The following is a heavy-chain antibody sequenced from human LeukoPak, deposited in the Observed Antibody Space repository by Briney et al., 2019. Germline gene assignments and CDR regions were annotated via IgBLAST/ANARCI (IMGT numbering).Heavy chain of an antibody. D-gene: IGHD3-10*01. J-gene: IGHJ5*02. Sequence: GGSLRLSCAASGLTLSSYAMSWVRQAPRKGLEWVSAISGSGGSTYYADSVKGRFTISRDNSKNTLYLQMNSLRAEDTAVYYCAKEQGYYYGSGTLNWFDPWGQGALVTVSS. CDR2: ISGSGGST. V-gene: IGHV3-23*01. CDR1: GLTLSSYA. CDR3: AKEQGYYYGSGTLNWFDP.